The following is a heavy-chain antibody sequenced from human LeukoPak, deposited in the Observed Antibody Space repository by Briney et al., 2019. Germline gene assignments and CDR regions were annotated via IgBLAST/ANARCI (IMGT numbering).Heavy chain of an antibody. V-gene: IGHV1-2*04. J-gene: IGHJ4*02. CDR1: GYTFTGYY. D-gene: IGHD6-13*01. CDR2: INPNSGGT. CDR3: ARSRQPWYASFDY. Sequence: ASVKVSCKASGYTFTGYYMHWVRQAPGQGLEWMGWINPNSGGTNYAQKFQGWVTMTRDTSISTAYMELSRLRSDDTAVYYCARSRQPWYASFDYWGQGTLVTVSS.